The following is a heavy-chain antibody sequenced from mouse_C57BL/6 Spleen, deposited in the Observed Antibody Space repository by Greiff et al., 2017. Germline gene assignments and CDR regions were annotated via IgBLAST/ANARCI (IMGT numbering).Heavy chain of an antibody. D-gene: IGHD1-1*01. CDR2: INPNNGGT. CDR3: ARKGTTVYFDY. V-gene: IGHV1-26*01. J-gene: IGHJ2*01. Sequence: EVQLQQSVPELVKPGASVKISCKASGYTFTDYYMNWVKQSHGKSLEWIGDINPNNGGTSYNQKFKGKATLTVDKSSSTAYMELRSLTSEDSAVYYCARKGTTVYFDYWGQGTTLTVSS. CDR1: GYTFTDYY.